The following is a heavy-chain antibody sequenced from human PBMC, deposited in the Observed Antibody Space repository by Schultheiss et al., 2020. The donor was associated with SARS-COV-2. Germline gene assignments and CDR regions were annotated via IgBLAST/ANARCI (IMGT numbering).Heavy chain of an antibody. V-gene: IGHV5-10-1*01. D-gene: IGHD1-1*01. CDR2: IDPSDSYT. J-gene: IGHJ6*02. Sequence: GESLKISCKGSGYSFTSYWIGWVRQMPGKGLEWMGRIDPSDSYTNYSPSFQGHVTISADKSISTAYLQWSSLKASDTAMYYCARLGTISYYYYYGMDVWGQGTTVTVSS. CDR1: GYSFTSYW. CDR3: ARLGTISYYYYYGMDV.